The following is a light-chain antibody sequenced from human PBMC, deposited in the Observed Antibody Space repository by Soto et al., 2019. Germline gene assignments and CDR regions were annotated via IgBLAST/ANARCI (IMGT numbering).Light chain of an antibody. J-gene: IGKJ2*01. CDR3: QQSYSTPYT. CDR1: QSISSY. V-gene: IGKV1-39*01. Sequence: DIQMTQSPSSLSASVGDRVTITCRASQSISSYLNWYQQKPGKATKLLIYAASSLQSAVPSRFSGSGSGTDFTLTISSLQPEDFATYYCQQSYSTPYTFGQGTKLEIK. CDR2: AAS.